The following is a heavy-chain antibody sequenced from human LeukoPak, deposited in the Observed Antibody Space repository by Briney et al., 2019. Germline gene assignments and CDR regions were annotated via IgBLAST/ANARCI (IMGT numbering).Heavy chain of an antibody. V-gene: IGHV3-48*01. J-gene: IGHJ6*03. CDR1: GFTFSSYS. D-gene: IGHD6-6*01. Sequence: GGSLRLSCAASGFTFSSYSMNWVRQAPGKGLEWVSYISSSSSTIYYADSVKGRFTISRDNAKNSLYLQMNSLRAEDTAVYYCARRQKYSSSSRYYYYYMDVWGKGTTVTVSS. CDR3: ARRQKYSSSSRYYYYYMDV. CDR2: ISSSSSTI.